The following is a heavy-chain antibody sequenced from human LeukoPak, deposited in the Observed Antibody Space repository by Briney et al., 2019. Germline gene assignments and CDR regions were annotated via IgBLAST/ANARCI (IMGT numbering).Heavy chain of an antibody. CDR2: IYHSGST. V-gene: IGHV4-4*02. D-gene: IGHD1-26*01. Sequence: PSGTLSLTCAVSGGSISSNYRWSWVRQPPGKGLEWTGEIYHSGSTNYNPSLKSRVTLSVDKSKNQFSLKLSSVTAADTALYYCARDPSGNGGGGEYYFDYWGQGTLVTVSS. CDR1: GGSISSNYR. J-gene: IGHJ4*02. CDR3: ARDPSGNGGGGEYYFDY.